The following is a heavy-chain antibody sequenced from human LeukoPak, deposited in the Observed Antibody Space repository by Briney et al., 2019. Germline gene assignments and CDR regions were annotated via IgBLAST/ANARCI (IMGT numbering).Heavy chain of an antibody. V-gene: IGHV4-4*07. CDR3: ARGIAAASERALDI. D-gene: IGHD6-13*01. CDR2: IYSSGST. J-gene: IGHJ3*02. CDR1: GGSISSHY. Sequence: SETLSLTCTVSGGSISSHYWSWIRQPAGKGLEWIGRIYSSGSTDYNPSLKSRVTMSVDTSKNQFSLKLTSVTAADSAVYYCARGIAAASERALDIWGQGTTVTVSS.